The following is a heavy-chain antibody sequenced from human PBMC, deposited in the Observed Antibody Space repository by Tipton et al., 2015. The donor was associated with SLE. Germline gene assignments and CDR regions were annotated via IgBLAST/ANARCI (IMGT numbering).Heavy chain of an antibody. D-gene: IGHD2-2*01. V-gene: IGHV3-30*02. J-gene: IGHJ2*01. CDR3: ARGIKGFCSSTICYDWYFDP. Sequence: SLRLSCAASGFSFSSYGMHWVRQAPGKGLEWVAFIRSDGSHKYSADSVKGRFTISRDNSKSMLYLQMNSLRAEDTALYFCARGIKGFCSSTICYDWYFDPWGRGTLVTVSS. CDR2: IRSDGSHK. CDR1: GFSFSSYG.